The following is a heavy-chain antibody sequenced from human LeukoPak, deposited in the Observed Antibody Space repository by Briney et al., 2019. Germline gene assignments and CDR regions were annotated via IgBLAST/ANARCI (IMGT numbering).Heavy chain of an antibody. CDR3: ARGSAVRWSHPSYFDY. CDR2: ISYDGSNR. CDR1: GFTFSNYA. V-gene: IGHV3-30*04. Sequence: AGGSLRLSCAASGFTFSNYAMHWVRQAPGKGLEWVAVISYDGSNRYYADSVKGRFTISRDNSQNTLYLQMNSLRPDDTAVYYCARGSAVRWSHPSYFDYWGRGTLVTVSS. J-gene: IGHJ4*02. D-gene: IGHD4-23*01.